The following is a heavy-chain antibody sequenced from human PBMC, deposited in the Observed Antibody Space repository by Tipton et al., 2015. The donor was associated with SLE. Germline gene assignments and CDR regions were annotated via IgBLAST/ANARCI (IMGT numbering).Heavy chain of an antibody. CDR3: AREEMATSFDY. V-gene: IGHV4-38-2*02. Sequence: TLSLTCAVSGYSISSGYYWGWIRQPPGKGLEWIGSIYHSGSTYYNSSLESRVTISVDTSKNQFSLKLSSVTAADTAVYYCAREEMATSFDYWGQGTLVTVSS. CDR1: GYSISSGYY. CDR2: IYHSGST. D-gene: IGHD5-24*01. J-gene: IGHJ4*02.